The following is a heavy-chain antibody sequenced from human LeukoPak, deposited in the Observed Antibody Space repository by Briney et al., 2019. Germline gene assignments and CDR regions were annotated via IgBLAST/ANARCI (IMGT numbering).Heavy chain of an antibody. CDR3: ARDRPGSGWYYFDY. V-gene: IGHV3-48*01. Sequence: GGSLRLSCVASGFTFSGYSMNWVRQAPGKGLEWVSFITSSSSTIYYVDSVKGRFTISRDNAKNSLYLQMNSLRAEDTAVYYCARDRPGSGWYYFDYWGQGTLVTVSS. CDR2: ITSSSSTI. J-gene: IGHJ4*02. D-gene: IGHD6-19*01. CDR1: GFTFSGYS.